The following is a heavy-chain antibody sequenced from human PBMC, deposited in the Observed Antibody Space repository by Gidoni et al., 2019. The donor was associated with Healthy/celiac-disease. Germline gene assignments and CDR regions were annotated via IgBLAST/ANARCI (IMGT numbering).Heavy chain of an antibody. CDR1: GGSFSGSY. CDR3: ARGIGGIQLWLRSRYFDY. V-gene: IGHV4-34*01. J-gene: IGHJ4*02. CDR2: INHSGST. Sequence: QVQLQQWGAGLLKPSETLSPTCVVYGGSFSGSYWSWIRQPPGKGLEWIGEINHSGSTNYNPSLKSRVTISVDTSKSQFSLKLSSVTAADTAVYYCARGIGGIQLWLRSRYFDYWGQGTLVTVSS. D-gene: IGHD5-18*01.